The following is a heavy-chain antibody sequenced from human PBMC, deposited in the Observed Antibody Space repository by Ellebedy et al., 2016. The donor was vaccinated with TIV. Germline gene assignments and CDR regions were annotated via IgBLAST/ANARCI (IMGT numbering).Heavy chain of an antibody. CDR3: ATDGSYGDYLSPAHASVM. J-gene: IGHJ3*02. V-gene: IGHV3-7*01. D-gene: IGHD4-17*01. CDR1: GFSFRSYW. CDR2: INQDATKT. Sequence: GESLKISCAASGFSFRSYWMTWVRQAPGKGLEWVANINQDATKTFYVDSVEGRFAISRDNAKNSLFLQMNSLRAEDTAVYCCATDGSYGDYLSPAHASVMWGQGTLVSVSS.